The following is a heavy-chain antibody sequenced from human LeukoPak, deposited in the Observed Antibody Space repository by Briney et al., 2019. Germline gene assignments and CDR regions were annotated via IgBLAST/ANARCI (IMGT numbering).Heavy chain of an antibody. J-gene: IGHJ4*02. D-gene: IGHD1-26*01. CDR3: AREGSYSSY. CDR1: GGSFSSYY. V-gene: IGHV4-59*12. Sequence: SETLSLTCTVSGGSFSSYYWSWIRQPPGKGLELIGYIHNSGSTNYHPSLKSRVTISVDTSKTQFSLKLSSVTAADTAVYYCAREGSYSSYWGQGTLVTVSS. CDR2: IHNSGST.